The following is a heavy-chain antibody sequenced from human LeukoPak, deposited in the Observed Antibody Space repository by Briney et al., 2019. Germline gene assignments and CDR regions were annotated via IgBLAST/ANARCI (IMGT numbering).Heavy chain of an antibody. CDR1: GFTFSNAW. V-gene: IGHV3-15*01. Sequence: GGSLRLSCAASGFTFSNAWMSWVRQAPGKGLEWVGRIKSKTDGGTTDYAAPVKGRFTISRDDSKDTLYLQMNSLRTEDTAVYYCTSLKGSSSQYFQYWGQGTLVTVSS. D-gene: IGHD6-13*01. CDR2: IKSKTDGGTT. J-gene: IGHJ1*01. CDR3: TSLKGSSSQYFQY.